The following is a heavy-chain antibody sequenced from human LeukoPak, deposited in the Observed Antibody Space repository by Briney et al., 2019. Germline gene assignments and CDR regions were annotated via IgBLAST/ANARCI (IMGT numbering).Heavy chain of an antibody. CDR1: GFIFSSSD. V-gene: IGHV3-30*18. CDR2: ISYDGSDK. J-gene: IGHJ4*02. Sequence: LTGGSLRLSCAASGFIFSSSDMHWVRQAPGKGLEWVAVISYDGSDKYYADSVKGRFTISRDNSKKTLYLQMNSLRAEDTAVYYCAKDYGDYWDNYFDYWGQGTLVTVSS. D-gene: IGHD4-17*01. CDR3: AKDYGDYWDNYFDY.